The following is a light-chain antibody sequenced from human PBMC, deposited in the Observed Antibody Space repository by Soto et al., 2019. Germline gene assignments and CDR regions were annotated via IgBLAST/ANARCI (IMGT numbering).Light chain of an antibody. V-gene: IGKV3-20*01. Sequence: EIVLTQSPGTLSLSPGERATLSCRASQSVSSSYLAWYQQKPGQAPRLLIYGASGRATGIPDRFSGSGSGPDFTLTISRLEPEDFAVYYCQKYGSSPLTFGGGTKVEIK. CDR1: QSVSSSY. CDR2: GAS. CDR3: QKYGSSPLT. J-gene: IGKJ4*01.